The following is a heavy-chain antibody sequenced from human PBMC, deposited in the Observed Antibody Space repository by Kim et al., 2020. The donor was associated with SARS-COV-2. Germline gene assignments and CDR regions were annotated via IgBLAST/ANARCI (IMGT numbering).Heavy chain of an antibody. D-gene: IGHD4-17*01. V-gene: IGHV1-46*01. CDR2: INPSGGST. Sequence: ASVKVSCKASGYTFTSYYMHWVRQAPGQGLEWMGIINPSGGSTSYAQKFQGRVTMTRDTSTSTVYIELSSLRSEDTAVYYCARGGYGDYADRNDAFDIWGQGTNGHRLF. J-gene: IGHJ3*02. CDR1: GYTFTSYY. CDR3: ARGGYGDYADRNDAFDI.